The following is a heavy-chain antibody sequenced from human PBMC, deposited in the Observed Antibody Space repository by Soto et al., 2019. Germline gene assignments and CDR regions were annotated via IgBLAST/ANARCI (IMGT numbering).Heavy chain of an antibody. V-gene: IGHV4-39*01. CDR1: GDSMRGYHFY. Sequence: SETLSLTCSVSGDSMRGYHFYWGWIRQAPGKGLEWIGSAYFSGGNTYYSPSLKSRVSISVDTSKNEFSLRLTSLTAADTAVYFCAYGSSSAWIGYWGQGTLVTV. CDR2: AYFSGGNT. CDR3: AYGSSSAWIGY. D-gene: IGHD6-25*01. J-gene: IGHJ4*02.